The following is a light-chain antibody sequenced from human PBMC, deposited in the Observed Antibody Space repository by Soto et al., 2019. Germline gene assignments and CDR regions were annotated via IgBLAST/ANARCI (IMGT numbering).Light chain of an antibody. J-gene: IGLJ2*01. V-gene: IGLV1-40*01. CDR1: RSNIGAGYD. CDR2: GNS. Sequence: QSGLTQPPSVSGAPGQMVTISCTGSRSNIGAGYDVHWYQQIPGAAPKLLIYGNSNRPSGVPDRFSGSKSGTSASLAITGVQAEDEADYYCQSYDASLSGDVVFGGGTKLTVL. CDR3: QSYDASLSGDVV.